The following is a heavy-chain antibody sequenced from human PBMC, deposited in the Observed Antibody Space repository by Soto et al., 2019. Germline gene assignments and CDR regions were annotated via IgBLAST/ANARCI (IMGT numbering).Heavy chain of an antibody. CDR1: GFSLSTSGVG. CDR2: IYWDDDK. D-gene: IGHD3-10*01. V-gene: IGHV2-5*02. J-gene: IGHJ5*02. Sequence: SCPTLVNPTQTLTLTCTFSGFSLSTSGVGVGWIRQPPGKALEWLALIYWDDDKRYSPSLKSRLTITKDTSKNQVVLTMTNMDPVDTATYYCAHRVYGSGTQGRWFDPWGQGTLVTVSS. CDR3: AHRVYGSGTQGRWFDP.